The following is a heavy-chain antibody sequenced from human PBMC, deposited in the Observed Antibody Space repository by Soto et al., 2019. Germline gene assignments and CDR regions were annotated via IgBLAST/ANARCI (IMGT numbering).Heavy chain of an antibody. CDR3: ARSIDS. Sequence: QVQLQESGPGLVKPSQTLSLTCTVSGGSISSGGYYWNWIRQHPGKGLEWMGYIYYSGSTYYNPSLKRRVLISVATSKNQFSRKLSSVTAADTAVYYCARSIDSWGQGTLVPVSS. V-gene: IGHV4-31*03. CDR1: GGSISSGGYY. J-gene: IGHJ5*01. CDR2: IYYSGST.